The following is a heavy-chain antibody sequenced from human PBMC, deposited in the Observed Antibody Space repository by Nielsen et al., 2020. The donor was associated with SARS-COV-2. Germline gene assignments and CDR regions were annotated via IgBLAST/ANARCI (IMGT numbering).Heavy chain of an antibody. CDR1: GFTLRDFA. CDR3: TRGPSRPTLVPAANLRRSRYHYYTMDV. V-gene: IGHV3-9*01. J-gene: IGHJ6*02. Sequence: GGSLRLSCAASGFTLRDFAMHWVRHAPGKGLEWVSGISWDSDSLVYADSVKGRFTISRDNAKNSLYLQMNSLRPEDTAFYYCTRGPSRPTLVPAANLRRSRYHYYTMDVWGQGTTVTVSS. D-gene: IGHD2-2*01. CDR2: ISWDSDSL.